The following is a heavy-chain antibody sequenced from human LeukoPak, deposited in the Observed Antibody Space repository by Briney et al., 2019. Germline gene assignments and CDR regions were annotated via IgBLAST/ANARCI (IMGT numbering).Heavy chain of an antibody. J-gene: IGHJ4*02. V-gene: IGHV4-39*07. CDR1: GGSISSSSYY. CDR2: IYYSGRT. Sequence: PSETLSLTCTVSGGSISSSSYYWGWIRQPPGKGLDWIGSIYYSGRTYYNPSLKRRVTISVDTSKNQCSLKLSSVTAADTAVYYCARIIWDDGDYEGDRNYYFDYWGQGTLVTVSS. D-gene: IGHD4-17*01. CDR3: ARIIWDDGDYEGDRNYYFDY.